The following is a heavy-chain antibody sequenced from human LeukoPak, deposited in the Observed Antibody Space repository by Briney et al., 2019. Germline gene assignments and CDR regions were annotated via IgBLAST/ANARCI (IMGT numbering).Heavy chain of an antibody. CDR3: ARDNYYEGAFDV. J-gene: IGHJ3*01. CDR1: GGSVSSGSYY. Sequence: SETLSLTCTVSGGSVSSGSYYWSWIRQPPGKGVEWIGYVYYSGSTNYNPSLKSRVTISLDASKNQFSLKLSSVTAADTAVYYCARDNYYEGAFDVWGQGTMVTVSS. V-gene: IGHV4-61*01. D-gene: IGHD3-22*01. CDR2: VYYSGST.